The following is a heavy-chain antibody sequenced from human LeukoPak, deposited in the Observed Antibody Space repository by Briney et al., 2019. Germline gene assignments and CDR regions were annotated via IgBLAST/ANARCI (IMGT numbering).Heavy chain of an antibody. CDR2: INPSGGST. Sequence: ASVKVSCKASGYTFTSYYMHWVRQAPGQGLEWMGIINPSGGSTSYAQKFQGRVTMTSDMSTSTVYMELSSLRSEDTAVYYCARGCGERYYYYYYMDVWGKGTTVTVSS. CDR3: ARGCGERYYYYYYMDV. D-gene: IGHD2-21*01. CDR1: GYTFTSYY. J-gene: IGHJ6*03. V-gene: IGHV1-46*01.